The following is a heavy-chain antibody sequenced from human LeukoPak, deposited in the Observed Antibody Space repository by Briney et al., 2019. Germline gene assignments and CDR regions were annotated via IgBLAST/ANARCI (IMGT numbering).Heavy chain of an antibody. CDR3: ARGIAAENPFDY. J-gene: IGHJ4*02. Sequence: PSETLSLTCAVYGGSFSGYYWSWIRQPPGKGLEWIGEINHSGSTNYNPSLKSRVTISVDTSKDQFSLKLSSVTAADTAVYYCARGIAAENPFDYWGQGTLATVSS. CDR1: GGSFSGYY. V-gene: IGHV4-34*01. CDR2: INHSGST. D-gene: IGHD6-13*01.